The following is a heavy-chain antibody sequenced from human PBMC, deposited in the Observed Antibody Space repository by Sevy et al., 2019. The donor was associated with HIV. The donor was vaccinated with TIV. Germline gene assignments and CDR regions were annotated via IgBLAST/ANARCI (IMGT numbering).Heavy chain of an antibody. Sequence: GGSLRLSCAASGFTFSPYAMSCVRQAPGKGLEWVSAISGSGGSTYNADSVEGRFTISRDNSKNTLYLEMNSLRVEDTAVYYCAKGDRSFYGLDVWGQGTTVTVSS. J-gene: IGHJ6*02. D-gene: IGHD3-22*01. CDR2: ISGSGGST. CDR1: GFTFSPYA. V-gene: IGHV3-23*01. CDR3: AKGDRSFYGLDV.